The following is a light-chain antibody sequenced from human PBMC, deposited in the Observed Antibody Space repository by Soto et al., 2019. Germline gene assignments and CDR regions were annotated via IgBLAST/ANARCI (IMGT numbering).Light chain of an antibody. CDR2: DAS. CDR3: QQYDTYSMYT. Sequence: DIQMTQSPSTLSASVGDRVTITCRASQSIGTWLAWYQQKPEKAPKLLIYDASTLESGVPSRFSGSGSGTEFTLIISSLQPDDFATYYCQQYDTYSMYTFGQGTKVDIK. J-gene: IGKJ2*01. CDR1: QSIGTW. V-gene: IGKV1-5*01.